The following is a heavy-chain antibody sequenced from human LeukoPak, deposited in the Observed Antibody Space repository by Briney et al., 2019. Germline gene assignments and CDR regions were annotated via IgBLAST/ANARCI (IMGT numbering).Heavy chain of an antibody. Sequence: PGWSLRLSCAASGFTFSSYEMNWVRQAPGKGLEWVSYISSSGSTIYYADSLKGRFTISRDNAKNSLYLQMNSLRAEDTAVYYCARAHYYDSSGLDFWGQGTLVTVSS. CDR3: ARAHYYDSSGLDF. V-gene: IGHV3-48*03. D-gene: IGHD3-22*01. CDR1: GFTFSSYE. CDR2: ISSSGSTI. J-gene: IGHJ4*02.